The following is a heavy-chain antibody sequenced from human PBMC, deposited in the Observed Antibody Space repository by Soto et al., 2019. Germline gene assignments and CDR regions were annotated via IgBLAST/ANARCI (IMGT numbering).Heavy chain of an antibody. J-gene: IGHJ4*02. CDR2: IYYSGST. D-gene: IGHD6-6*01. Sequence: PGGSLRLSCAASGFPFGRHWMYWVRQAPGKGLEWLGSIYYSGSTYYNPSLKSRVTISVDTSKNQFSLKLSSVTAADTAAYYCASYSSSPFPFDYWGQGTLVTVSS. V-gene: IGHV4-39*01. CDR3: ASYSSSPFPFDY. CDR1: GFPFGRHW.